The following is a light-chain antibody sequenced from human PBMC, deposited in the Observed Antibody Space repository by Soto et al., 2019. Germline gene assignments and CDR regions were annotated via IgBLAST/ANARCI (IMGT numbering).Light chain of an antibody. CDR1: NIGSKS. V-gene: IGLV3-21*04. Sequence: SYELTQPPSVSVAPGKTARITCGGNNIGSKSVHWYQQKPGQAPVLVIYYDSDRPSGIPERFSGSTSGNTATLTISRVEAGDEADYYCQVWDRSSEHVVFGGGTKLTGL. J-gene: IGLJ2*01. CDR3: QVWDRSSEHVV. CDR2: YDS.